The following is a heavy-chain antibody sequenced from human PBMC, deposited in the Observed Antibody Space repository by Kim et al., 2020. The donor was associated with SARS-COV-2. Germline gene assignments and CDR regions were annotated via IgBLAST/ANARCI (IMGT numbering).Heavy chain of an antibody. D-gene: IGHD2-8*01. CDR1: GFTFSSYW. J-gene: IGHJ6*02. Sequence: GGSLRLSCAASGFTFSSYWMSWVRQAPGKGLEWVANIKQDGSEKYYVDSVKGRFTISRDNAKNSLYLQMNSLRAEDTAVYYCARGGIGYCTNGVCYTDYYYYYGMDVWGQGTTVTVSS. CDR3: ARGGIGYCTNGVCYTDYYYYYGMDV. V-gene: IGHV3-7*01. CDR2: IKQDGSEK.